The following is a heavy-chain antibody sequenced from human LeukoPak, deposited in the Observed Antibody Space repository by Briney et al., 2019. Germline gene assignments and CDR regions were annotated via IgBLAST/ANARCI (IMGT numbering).Heavy chain of an antibody. CDR1: GGSFSGYY. CDR3: ARDLSYGDYAFDI. Sequence: SETLSLTCAVYGGSFSGYYWSWIRQPPGKGLEWIGEINHSGSTNYNPSLKSRVTISVDTSKNQFSLKLSSVTAADTAVYYCARDLSYGDYAFDIWGQGTMVTVSS. J-gene: IGHJ3*02. D-gene: IGHD4-17*01. CDR2: INHSGST. V-gene: IGHV4-34*01.